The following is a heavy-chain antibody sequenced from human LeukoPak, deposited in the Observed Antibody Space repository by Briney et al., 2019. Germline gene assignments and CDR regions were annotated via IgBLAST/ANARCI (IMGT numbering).Heavy chain of an antibody. J-gene: IGHJ4*02. V-gene: IGHV3-30-3*01. CDR1: GFTFTAHL. Sequence: GGSLRLSCAASGFTFTAHLIHWVRQAPGKGLEWVAVMSSDGNAMFYADSVKGRFTISRDNSKNTLYLQMNSLRAEDTAVYYCVRESEYDHSASFDYWGQGTLVTVSS. D-gene: IGHD3-22*01. CDR3: VRESEYDHSASFDY. CDR2: MSSDGNAM.